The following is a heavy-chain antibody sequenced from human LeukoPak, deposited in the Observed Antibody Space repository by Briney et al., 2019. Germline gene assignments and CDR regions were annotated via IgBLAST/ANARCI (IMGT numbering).Heavy chain of an antibody. CDR2: IYYSGST. CDR3: ARVGWSGWDSSSWYNVGY. J-gene: IGHJ4*02. CDR1: GGSISSYY. Sequence: SETLSLTCTVSGGSISSYYWSWIRQPPGKGLEWIGYIYYSGSTNYNPSLKSRVTISVDTSKNQFSLKLSSVTAADTAVYYCARVGWSGWDSSSWYNVGYWGQGTLVTVSS. D-gene: IGHD6-13*01. V-gene: IGHV4-59*01.